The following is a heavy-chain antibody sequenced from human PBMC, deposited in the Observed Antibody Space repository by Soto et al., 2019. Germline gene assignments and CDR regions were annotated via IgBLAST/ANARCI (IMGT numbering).Heavy chain of an antibody. Sequence: ASVKVSCKASGYIFTHYAIHWVRQAPGQRLEWMGGIIPITDKAKYAQKFQGRVTITTDESTSTAYMELSSLRSEDTAVYYCAREGAQYSYGKPDYYYYGMDVWGQGTTVTVSS. J-gene: IGHJ6*02. CDR2: IIPITDKA. CDR1: GYIFTHYA. CDR3: AREGAQYSYGKPDYYYYGMDV. V-gene: IGHV1-69*05. D-gene: IGHD5-18*01.